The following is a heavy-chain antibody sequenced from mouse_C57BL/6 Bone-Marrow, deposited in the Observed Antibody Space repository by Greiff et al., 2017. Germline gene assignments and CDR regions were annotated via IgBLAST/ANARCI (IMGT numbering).Heavy chain of an antibody. CDR1: GYTFTSYW. V-gene: IGHV1-59*01. CDR3: ARGGCFAY. Sequence: QVQLQQPGAELVRPGTSVKLSCKASGYTFTSYWMNWVKQRPGQGLEWIGVIDPSDSYTKYNQKFKGKATLTVYTSSSTAYMQLSSLTSEYSAVYYCARGGCFAYWGQGTLVTVSA. J-gene: IGHJ3*01. CDR2: IDPSDSYT.